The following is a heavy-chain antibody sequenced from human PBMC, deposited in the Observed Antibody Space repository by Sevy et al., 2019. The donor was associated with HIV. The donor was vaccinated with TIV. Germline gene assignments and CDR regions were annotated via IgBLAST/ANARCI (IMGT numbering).Heavy chain of an antibody. D-gene: IGHD2-15*01. V-gene: IGHV4-61*01. CDR1: GDSVTSSPHY. CDR2: IYYTGNT. J-gene: IGHJ5*02. CDR3: ARVVGESCSGGTCSGWFVP. Sequence: SETLSLTCIVSGDSVTSSPHYWTWIRQPPGKGLEWIAYIYYTGNTNYNPSLRDRVTISVDISKNQFSLKLSSVTAADTAVYYCARVVGESCSGGTCSGWFVPWGQGTQVTVSS.